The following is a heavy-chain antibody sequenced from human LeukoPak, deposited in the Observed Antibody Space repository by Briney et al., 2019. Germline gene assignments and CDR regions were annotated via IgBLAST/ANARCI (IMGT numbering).Heavy chain of an antibody. CDR2: MYYSGST. J-gene: IGHJ4*02. CDR3: ARQFYDYVWGTHPDYFDY. CDR1: GGSISSRSYY. Sequence: SETLSLTCIVSGGSISSRSYYWGWIRQPPGKGLEWIGSMYYSGSTYYNPSLRSRVTISVDTSKTQFSLRLSSVTAADTAVYYCARQFYDYVWGTHPDYFDYWGQGTLVTVSS. V-gene: IGHV4-39*07. D-gene: IGHD3-16*01.